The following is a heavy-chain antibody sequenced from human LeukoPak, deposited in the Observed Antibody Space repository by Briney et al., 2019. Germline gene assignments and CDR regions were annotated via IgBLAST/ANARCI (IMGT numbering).Heavy chain of an antibody. CDR3: TSWGDTTAEYFQR. CDR1: GFTFSNYW. V-gene: IGHV3-7*01. J-gene: IGHJ1*01. Sequence: GGSLRLSCAASGFTFSNYWMSWVRQAPGKELEWVANIKQDGSEIYYVDSVKGRFTISRDNAQNSMYLQMNSLRVEDTAVYYCTSWGDTTAEYFQRWGQGTLVTVSS. D-gene: IGHD2-21*02. CDR2: IKQDGSEI.